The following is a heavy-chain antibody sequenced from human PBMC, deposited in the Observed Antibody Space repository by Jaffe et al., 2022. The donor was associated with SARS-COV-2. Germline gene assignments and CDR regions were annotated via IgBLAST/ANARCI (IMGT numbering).Heavy chain of an antibody. V-gene: IGHV3-15*01. CDR3: TAITIFGVPYYRY. CDR1: GFTFSNAW. CDR2: IKSKTDGGTT. J-gene: IGHJ4*02. Sequence: EVQLVESGGGLVKPGGSLRLSCAASGFTFSNAWMSWVRQAPGKGLEWVGRIKSKTDGGTTDYAAPVKGRFTISRDDSKNTLYLQMNSLKTEDTAVYYCTAITIFGVPYYRYWGQGTLVTVSS. D-gene: IGHD3-3*01.